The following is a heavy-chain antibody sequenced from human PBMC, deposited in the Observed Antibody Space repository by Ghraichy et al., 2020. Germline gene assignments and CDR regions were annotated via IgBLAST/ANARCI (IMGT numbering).Heavy chain of an antibody. J-gene: IGHJ5*02. CDR1: GGSISSYY. D-gene: IGHD3-16*01. Sequence: SETLSLTCTVSGGSISSYYWSWIRQPPGKGLEWIGYIYYSGSTNYNPSLKSRVTISVDTSKNQFSLKLSSVTAADTAVYYCARDGPFGYNWFDPWGQGTLVTVSS. V-gene: IGHV4-59*01. CDR3: ARDGPFGYNWFDP. CDR2: IYYSGST.